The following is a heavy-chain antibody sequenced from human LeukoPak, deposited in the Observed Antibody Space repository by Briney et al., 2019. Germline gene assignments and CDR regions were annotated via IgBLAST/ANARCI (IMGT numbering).Heavy chain of an antibody. D-gene: IGHD5-18*01. V-gene: IGHV3-7*01. J-gene: IGHJ4*02. CDR3: ARDLAYSRLDY. Sequence: GGSLRLSCAVSGLTFSSSWMDWVRQAPGKGLEWVASINPDGNKKYSADSVKGRFTISRDDAENSLYLQMNSLRVEDTAFYYCARDLAYSRLDYWGQGMLVTVSS. CDR1: GLTFSSSW. CDR2: INPDGNKK.